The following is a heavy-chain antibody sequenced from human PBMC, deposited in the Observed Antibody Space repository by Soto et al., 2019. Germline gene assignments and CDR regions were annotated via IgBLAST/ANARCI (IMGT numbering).Heavy chain of an antibody. CDR2: IYYSGST. CDR3: ARLGGPNYDFSSGYYQY. Sequence: SETLSLTCTVSGGSISSYYWSWIRQPPGKGLEWIGYIYYSGSTNYNPSLKSRVTISVDTSKNQFSLKLSSVTAADTAVYYCARLGGPNYDFSSGYYQYWGQGTLVTVSS. V-gene: IGHV4-59*01. J-gene: IGHJ4*02. CDR1: GGSISSYY. D-gene: IGHD3-3*01.